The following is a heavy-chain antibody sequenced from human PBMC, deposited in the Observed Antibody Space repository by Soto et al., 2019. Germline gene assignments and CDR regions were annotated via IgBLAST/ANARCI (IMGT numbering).Heavy chain of an antibody. CDR1: GFTFNNYA. D-gene: IGHD3-10*01. V-gene: IGHV3-23*01. Sequence: EVQLLESGGGLVQPGGSLRLSCAASGFTFNNYAMSSIRQAPGKGLEWVSVISGGGDTTSYADSVKGRFTVSIDGSKNTLYLQMSSLRAEDTALYYCAKGRGGSGSLTPRVDFWGQGTLVTVSS. J-gene: IGHJ4*02. CDR2: ISGGGDTT. CDR3: AKGRGGSGSLTPRVDF.